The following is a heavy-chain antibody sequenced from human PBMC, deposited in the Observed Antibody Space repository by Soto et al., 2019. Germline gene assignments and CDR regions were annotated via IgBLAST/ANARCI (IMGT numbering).Heavy chain of an antibody. J-gene: IGHJ4*02. V-gene: IGHV4-61*01. CDR1: GGSVSSGSYY. CDR2: IYFSGST. Sequence: SETLSLTCTVSGGSVSSGSYYWSWIRQPQGKGLEWIGYIYFSGSTNYNPSLKSRVTISVDTSKTQFSLRLSSVTAADTAVYYCARDPSSSYYFDYWGQGTLVTVSS. D-gene: IGHD6-6*01. CDR3: ARDPSSSYYFDY.